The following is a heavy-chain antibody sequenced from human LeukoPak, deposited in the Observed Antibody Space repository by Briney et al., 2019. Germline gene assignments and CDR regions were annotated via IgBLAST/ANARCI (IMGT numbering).Heavy chain of an antibody. CDR1: GFTFSDYY. V-gene: IGHV3-11*01. CDR2: ISSSGSTI. J-gene: IGHJ4*02. Sequence: GGSLRLSCAASGFTFSDYYTSWLRQAPGKVLEWVSYISSSGSTIYYADSVKGRFTISRDNAKNSLYLQMNSLRAEDTALYYCARDRYGAGSYYNIPDYWGQGTLVTVSS. D-gene: IGHD3-10*01. CDR3: ARDRYGAGSYYNIPDY.